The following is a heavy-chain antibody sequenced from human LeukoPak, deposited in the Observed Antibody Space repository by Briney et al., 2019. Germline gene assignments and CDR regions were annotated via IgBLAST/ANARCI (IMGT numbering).Heavy chain of an antibody. D-gene: IGHD3-22*01. CDR2: MNPNSGNT. Sequence: ASVKVSCKASGYTFTSYDINWVRQATGQGLEWMGWMNPNSGNTDYAQKFQDRVTMTRNTSIGTAYMELSSLGSEDTAMYYCARGFRSDSSGRKFDCWGQGTLVTVSS. V-gene: IGHV1-8*01. CDR3: ARGFRSDSSGRKFDC. J-gene: IGHJ4*02. CDR1: GYTFTSYD.